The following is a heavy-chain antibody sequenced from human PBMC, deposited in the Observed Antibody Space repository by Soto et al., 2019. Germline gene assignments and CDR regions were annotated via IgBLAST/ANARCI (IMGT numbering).Heavy chain of an antibody. D-gene: IGHD3-22*01. CDR2: IYYSGST. V-gene: IGHV4-31*03. Sequence: QVQLQESGPGLVKPSQTLSLTCTVSGGSISSGGYYWSWIRQHPGKGLEWIGYIYYSGSTYYNPSLKSRVTISVDTSKNQFSLKLSSVTAADTAVYYCARGDTMIFGLVGDAFDIWGQGTMVTVSS. J-gene: IGHJ3*02. CDR1: GGSISSGGYY. CDR3: ARGDTMIFGLVGDAFDI.